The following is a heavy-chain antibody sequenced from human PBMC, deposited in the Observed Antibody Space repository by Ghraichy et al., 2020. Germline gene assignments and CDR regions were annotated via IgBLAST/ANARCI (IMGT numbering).Heavy chain of an antibody. CDR3: ARARAITTTTYYFQH. J-gene: IGHJ1*01. CDR1: GFSVSGTY. CDR2: IYSGDST. Sequence: CAASGFSVSGTYMTWFRQAPGKGLEWVSSIYSGDSTFYADAVKGRFTISRDNSNNTLYLQVHSLRVDDTAVYYCARARAITTTTYYFQHWGQGTPVTVSS. V-gene: IGHV3-53*01. D-gene: IGHD3-16*01.